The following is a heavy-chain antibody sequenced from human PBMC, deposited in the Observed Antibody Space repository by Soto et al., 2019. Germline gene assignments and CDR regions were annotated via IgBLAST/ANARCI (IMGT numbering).Heavy chain of an antibody. V-gene: IGHV4-59*08. J-gene: IGHJ4*02. D-gene: IGHD5-12*01. CDR1: GDSISSYY. CDR2: IYYSGST. CDR3: ARHDSGYEGPTFDY. Sequence: SETLSLTCTVSGDSISSYYWSWIRQPPGKGLEWIGYIYYSGSTNYNPSLKSRVTISVDTSKNQFSLKLSSVTAADTAVYYCARHDSGYEGPTFDYWGQGTLVTVSS.